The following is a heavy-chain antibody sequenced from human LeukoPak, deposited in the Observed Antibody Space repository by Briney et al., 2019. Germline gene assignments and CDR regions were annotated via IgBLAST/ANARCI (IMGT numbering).Heavy chain of an antibody. CDR1: GGSMSTYA. CDR3: ARGRHGPLNWFDP. V-gene: IGHV4-59*01. J-gene: IGHJ5*02. Sequence: SETLSLTCTVSGGSMSTYAWSWIRQPPGKGLEYIGYIYHSGSTNYSPSLKSRVTISVDTSKEQFSLKLSSVTAADTAVYCCARGRHGPLNWFDPWGQGILVTVSS. D-gene: IGHD2-8*01. CDR2: IYHSGST.